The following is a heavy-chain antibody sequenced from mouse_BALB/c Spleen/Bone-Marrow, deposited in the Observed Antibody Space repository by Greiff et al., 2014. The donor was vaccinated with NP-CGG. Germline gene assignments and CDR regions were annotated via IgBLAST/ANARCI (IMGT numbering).Heavy chain of an antibody. V-gene: IGHV2-4-1*01. Sequence: VQLVESGPGLVQPSQSLSITCTVSGFSLTSYGVHWVRQSPGKGLEWLGVIWSGGSTDYNAAFISRLSISKDNSKSQVFFKMNSLQADDTAIYYCARNPPPDRLYAMDYWGQGTSVTVSS. CDR1: GFSLTSYG. CDR3: ARNPPPDRLYAMDY. CDR2: IWSGGST. J-gene: IGHJ4*01. D-gene: IGHD2-14*01.